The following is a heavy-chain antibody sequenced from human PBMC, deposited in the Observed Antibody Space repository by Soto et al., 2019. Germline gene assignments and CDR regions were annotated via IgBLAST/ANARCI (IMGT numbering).Heavy chain of an antibody. CDR1: GFTFSSYA. V-gene: IGHV3-23*01. D-gene: IGHD3-10*01. CDR2: VTGSGGGT. CDR3: AKFSGSGSYYNLPDC. Sequence: EVQLLESGGGLVQPGGSLRLSCAASGFTFSSYAMSWVRQAPGEGLEWVSTVTGSGGGTYYADSVKGRFTISRDNSKNTLYLQMHSLRAEDTAVYYCAKFSGSGSYYNLPDCWGQEPWSPSPQ. J-gene: IGHJ4*01.